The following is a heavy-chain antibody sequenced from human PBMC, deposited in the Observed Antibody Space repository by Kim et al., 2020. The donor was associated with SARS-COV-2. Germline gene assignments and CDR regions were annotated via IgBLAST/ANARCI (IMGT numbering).Heavy chain of an antibody. CDR1: GFIFSDHY. J-gene: IGHJ4*02. CDR2: SRNKANSYTT. V-gene: IGHV3-72*01. D-gene: IGHD1-1*01. CDR3: SVTTAHGHSFDN. Sequence: GGSLRLSCAASGFIFSDHYMDWVRQAPGKGLEWVGRSRNKANSYTTEYAASVKGRFTISRDDSKNSVYLQMNSLKTEDTAVYYCSVTTAHGHSFDNWGQGTLVTVSS.